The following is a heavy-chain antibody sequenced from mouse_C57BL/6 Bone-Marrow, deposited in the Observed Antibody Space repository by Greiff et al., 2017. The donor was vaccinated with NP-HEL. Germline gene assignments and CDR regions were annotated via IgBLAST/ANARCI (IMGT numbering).Heavy chain of an antibody. CDR1: GYTFTSSG. CDR3: ARSEYGSRGYFDV. Sequence: QVHVKQSGAELARPGASVKLSCKASGYTFTSSGISWVKQRTGQGLEWIGEIYPRSGNTYYNEKFKGKATLTADKSSSTAYMELRSLTSEDSAVYFCARSEYGSRGYFDVWGTGTTVTVSS. D-gene: IGHD1-1*01. CDR2: IYPRSGNT. J-gene: IGHJ1*03. V-gene: IGHV1-81*01.